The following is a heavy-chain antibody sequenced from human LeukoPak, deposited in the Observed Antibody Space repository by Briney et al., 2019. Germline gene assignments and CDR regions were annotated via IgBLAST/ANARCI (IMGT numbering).Heavy chain of an antibody. Sequence: GASVKVSCKASGYTFTGYYMHWVRQAPGQGLEWMGWINPNSGGTNYAQKFQGWVTMTRDTSISTAYMELSRLRSDDTAVYYCAKGSQWELLMGVFDFWGQGILVTVSS. CDR1: GYTFTGYY. J-gene: IGHJ4*02. CDR3: AKGSQWELLMGVFDF. V-gene: IGHV1-2*04. D-gene: IGHD3-10*01. CDR2: INPNSGGT.